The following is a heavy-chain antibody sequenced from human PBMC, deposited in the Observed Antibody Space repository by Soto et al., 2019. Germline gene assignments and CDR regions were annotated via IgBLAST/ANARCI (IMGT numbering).Heavy chain of an antibody. D-gene: IGHD2-8*01. V-gene: IGHV1-18*01. CDR3: ARCTYFDY. Sequence: QVQLVQSGTEVKKPGASVKVSCKASGYIMTTYGVSWVRQAPGQGLEWVGWISAYNDHTNYAQKFQGRVTMTTDTSTSPAYMELRSLRSDDTAVYYCARCTYFDYWGQGTLVTVSS. CDR2: ISAYNDHT. CDR1: GYIMTTYG. J-gene: IGHJ4*02.